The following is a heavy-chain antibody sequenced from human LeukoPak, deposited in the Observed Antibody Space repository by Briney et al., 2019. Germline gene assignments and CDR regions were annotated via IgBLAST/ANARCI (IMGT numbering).Heavy chain of an antibody. V-gene: IGHV3-48*01. J-gene: IGHJ3*02. D-gene: IGHD3-22*01. Sequence: GGSLRLSCAASGFTFSSYSMSWVRQAPGKGLEWVSYISSSSSTIYYADSVKGRFTISRDNAKNSLYLQMNSLRAEDTAVYYCARDVGGSSGRYDAFDIWGQGTMVTVSS. CDR2: ISSSSSTI. CDR1: GFTFSSYS. CDR3: ARDVGGSSGRYDAFDI.